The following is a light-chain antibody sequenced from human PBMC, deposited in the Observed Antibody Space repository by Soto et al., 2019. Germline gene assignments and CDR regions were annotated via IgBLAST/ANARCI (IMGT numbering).Light chain of an antibody. J-gene: IGKJ1*01. CDR1: QSVSSN. CDR3: QQYNNWPPWA. Sequence: EIVMTQSPATLSVSPGERATLSCRASQSVSSNLAWYQQKPGRAPRLLIYGASTRVTGVPARFSGSGSGTVFTLTIISLQSEDFAVYYCQQYNNWPPWAFGQGTKVEIK. CDR2: GAS. V-gene: IGKV3-15*01.